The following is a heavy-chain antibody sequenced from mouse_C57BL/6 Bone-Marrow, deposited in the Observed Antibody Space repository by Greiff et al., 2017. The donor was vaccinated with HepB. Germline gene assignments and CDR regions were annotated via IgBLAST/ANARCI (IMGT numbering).Heavy chain of an antibody. CDR3: ARQDYGNFYAMDY. CDR1: GFTFSDYG. CDR2: ISSGSSTI. Sequence: EVKLMESGGGLVKPGGSLKLSCAASGFTFSDYGMHWVRQAPEKGLEWVAYISSGSSTIYYADTVKGRFTISRDNANNTLFLQMTSLRSEDTAMYYCARQDYGNFYAMDYWGRGTSVTVSS. J-gene: IGHJ4*01. V-gene: IGHV5-17*01. D-gene: IGHD2-1*01.